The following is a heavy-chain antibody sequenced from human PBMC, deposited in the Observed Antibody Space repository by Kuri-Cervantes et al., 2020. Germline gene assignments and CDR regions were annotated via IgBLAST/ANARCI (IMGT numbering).Heavy chain of an antibody. D-gene: IGHD5-18*01. V-gene: IGHV4-4*02. J-gene: IGHJ4*02. CDR3: ARHRGNTYGKMWDFDY. CDR2: IYHSGST. Sequence: SETLSLTCAVSGGSISSSNWWSWVRQPPGKGLEWIGEIYHSGSTNYNPSLKSRVTISVDKSKNQFSLKLSSVTAADTAVYYCARHRGNTYGKMWDFDYWGQGNLVTVSS. CDR1: GGSISSSNW.